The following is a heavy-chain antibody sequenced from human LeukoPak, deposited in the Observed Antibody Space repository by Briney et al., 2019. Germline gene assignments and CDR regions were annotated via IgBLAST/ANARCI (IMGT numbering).Heavy chain of an antibody. J-gene: IGHJ3*02. Sequence: GASVKVSCKASGYTFTSYDINWVRQATGQGLEWMGWMNPNSGNTGYAQKFQGRVTMTRNTSISTAYMELSSLRSEDTAVYYCARRSYDSTDAFDIWGQGTMVTVSS. CDR3: ARRSYDSTDAFDI. V-gene: IGHV1-8*01. CDR2: MNPNSGNT. D-gene: IGHD3-22*01. CDR1: GYTFTSYD.